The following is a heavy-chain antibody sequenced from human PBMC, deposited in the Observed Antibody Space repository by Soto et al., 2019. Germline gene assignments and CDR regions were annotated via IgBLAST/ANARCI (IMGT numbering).Heavy chain of an antibody. CDR3: ASTETYYDILTGYSPHNWFDP. Sequence: PSETLSLTCTVSGDSISSYYWSWIRQPPGKGLEWIGYIYYSGSTNYNPSLESRVTISVDTSKNQFSLKLSSVTAADTAVYYCASTETYYDILTGYSPHNWFDPWGQGTLVTVSS. CDR2: IYYSGST. CDR1: GDSISSYY. V-gene: IGHV4-59*01. D-gene: IGHD3-9*01. J-gene: IGHJ5*02.